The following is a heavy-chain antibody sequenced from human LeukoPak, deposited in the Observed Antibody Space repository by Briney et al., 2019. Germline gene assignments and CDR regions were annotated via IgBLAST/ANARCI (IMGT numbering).Heavy chain of an antibody. V-gene: IGHV4-59*01. CDR2: IYYSGST. J-gene: IGHJ6*03. D-gene: IGHD5-24*01. Sequence: PSETLSLTCTVSGGSISSYYWSWIRQPPGKGLEWIGYIYYSGSTNYNPSLKSRVTISVDTSKNQFSLKLSSVTAADTAVYYCARERRDSYNYVGRYYYYYMDVWGKGTTVTVSS. CDR3: ARERRDSYNYVGRYYYYYMDV. CDR1: GGSISSYY.